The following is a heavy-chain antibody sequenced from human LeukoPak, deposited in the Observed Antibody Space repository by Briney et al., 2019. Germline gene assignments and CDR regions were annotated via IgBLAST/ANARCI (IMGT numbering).Heavy chain of an antibody. CDR2: IYSGGST. D-gene: IGHD6-13*01. Sequence: GGSLRLSCAASGFTVSSNYMSWVRQAPGKGLEWVSVIYSGGSTYYADSVKGRFTISRDNSKNTLYLQMNSLRAEDTAVYYCARAQLAAAGTDWFDPWGQGTLVTVSS. J-gene: IGHJ5*02. CDR1: GFTVSSNY. V-gene: IGHV3-66*01. CDR3: ARAQLAAAGTDWFDP.